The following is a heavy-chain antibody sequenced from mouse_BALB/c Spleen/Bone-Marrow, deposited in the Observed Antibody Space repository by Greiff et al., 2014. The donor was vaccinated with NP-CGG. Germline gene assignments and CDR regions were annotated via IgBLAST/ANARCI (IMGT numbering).Heavy chain of an antibody. V-gene: IGHV1-26*01. CDR1: GYTFTDNY. CDR3: AREKYGPAWFAY. D-gene: IGHD1-2*01. CDR2: INPNNGDT. Sequence: VHVKQSGPELVKPGASVKMSCKASGYTFTDNYMNGGKQSHGKSLEWIGDINPNNGDTFYNQKFKGKATLTVDKSSSTAYMHLNSLTSEDSAVYYCAREKYGPAWFAYWGQGTLVTVSA. J-gene: IGHJ3*01.